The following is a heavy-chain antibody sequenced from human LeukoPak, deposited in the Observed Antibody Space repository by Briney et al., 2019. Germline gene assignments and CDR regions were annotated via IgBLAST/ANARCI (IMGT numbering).Heavy chain of an antibody. CDR2: FYHGGNT. D-gene: IGHD3-10*01. Sequence: SETLSLTCTVSGSSISSGYYWGWTRQPPGKGLEWIGSFYHGGNTYYNPSLKSRVTISVDTSKNQFSLKLSSVTAADTAVYYCARGHPGVVRGTNWFDPWGQGALVTVSS. V-gene: IGHV4-38-2*02. CDR1: GSSISSGYY. J-gene: IGHJ5*02. CDR3: ARGHPGVVRGTNWFDP.